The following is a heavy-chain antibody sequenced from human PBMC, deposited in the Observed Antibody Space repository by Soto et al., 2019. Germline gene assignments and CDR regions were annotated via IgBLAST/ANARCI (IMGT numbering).Heavy chain of an antibody. CDR2: ISGAVNNT. Sequence: PGGSLRLSCAASGFNFSSYAMSWVRQAPGRGLEWVSAISGAVNNTYYTDSVKGRFTISRDNSKNTLYLQMNSLRAEDTAVYYCARGLVYAIVAFDIWGQGTMVTVSS. CDR1: GFNFSSYA. D-gene: IGHD2-8*01. CDR3: ARGLVYAIVAFDI. J-gene: IGHJ3*02. V-gene: IGHV3-23*01.